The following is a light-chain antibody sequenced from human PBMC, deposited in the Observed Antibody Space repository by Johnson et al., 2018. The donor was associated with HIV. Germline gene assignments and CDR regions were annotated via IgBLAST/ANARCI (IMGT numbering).Light chain of an antibody. Sequence: QSVLTQPPSVSAAPGQTVTISCSGSSSNVGSSFVSWYQQLPGTAPKLLIYDNNRRPSGTPDRFSGSKSGPSATLGITGLQTGDEADYYCGTWDNSLSAPDVFGTGTKVTVL. CDR1: SSNVGSSF. J-gene: IGLJ1*01. CDR3: GTWDNSLSAPDV. CDR2: DNN. V-gene: IGLV1-51*01.